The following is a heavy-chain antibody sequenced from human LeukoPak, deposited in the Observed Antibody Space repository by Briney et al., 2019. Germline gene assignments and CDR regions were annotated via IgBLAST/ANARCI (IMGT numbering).Heavy chain of an antibody. J-gene: IGHJ4*02. D-gene: IGHD6-13*01. CDR1: GGSISSHY. CDR3: ARADSSSWFPMD. V-gene: IGHV4-59*11. CDR2: IYYSGST. Sequence: SETLSLTCTVSGGSISSHYWSWILQPPGKGLEWIGYIYYSGSTNYNPSLKSRVTISVDTSKNQFSLKLSSVTAADTAVYYCARADSSSWFPMDWGQGTLVTVSS.